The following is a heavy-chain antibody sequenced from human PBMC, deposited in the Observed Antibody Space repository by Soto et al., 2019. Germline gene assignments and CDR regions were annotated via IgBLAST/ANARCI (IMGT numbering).Heavy chain of an antibody. CDR2: IYYSGST. J-gene: IGHJ6*03. V-gene: IGHV4-31*03. Sequence: QVQLQESGPGLVKPSQTLSLTCTVSGGSISSGGYYWSWIRQHPEKGLEWIGYIYYSGSTYYNPSRKSRLTISVDTSKNQYSLKLSSVTAADTAVYYCARGRSIAAAANGYYSYYMDVWGKGTTVTVSS. CDR1: GGSISSGGYY. D-gene: IGHD6-13*01. CDR3: ARGRSIAAAANGYYSYYMDV.